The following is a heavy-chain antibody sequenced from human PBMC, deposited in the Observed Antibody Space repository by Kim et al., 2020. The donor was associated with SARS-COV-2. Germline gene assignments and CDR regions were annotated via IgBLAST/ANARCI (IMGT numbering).Heavy chain of an antibody. CDR3: ATGYGSGTNWFDP. J-gene: IGHJ5*02. Sequence: ASVKVSCKVSGYTLTELSMHWVRQAPGKGLEWMGGFDPEDGETIYAQRFKGRVTMTEDTSTDTAYMELSSLRSEDTAVYYCATGYGSGTNWFDPWGQGTLVTVSS. V-gene: IGHV1-24*01. CDR2: FDPEDGET. CDR1: GYTLTELS. D-gene: IGHD3-10*01.